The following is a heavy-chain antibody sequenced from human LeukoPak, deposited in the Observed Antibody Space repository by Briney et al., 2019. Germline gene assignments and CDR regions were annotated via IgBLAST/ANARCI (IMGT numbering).Heavy chain of an antibody. CDR3: ARVGEGYYPRY. Sequence: ASVKVSCKASGGTFSSYAISWVRQATGQGLEWMGWMNPNSGNTGYAQKFQGRVTITRNTSISTAYMELSSLRSEDTAVYYCARVGEGYYPRYWGQGTLVTVSS. V-gene: IGHV1-8*03. D-gene: IGHD5-24*01. CDR2: MNPNSGNT. J-gene: IGHJ4*02. CDR1: GGTFSSYA.